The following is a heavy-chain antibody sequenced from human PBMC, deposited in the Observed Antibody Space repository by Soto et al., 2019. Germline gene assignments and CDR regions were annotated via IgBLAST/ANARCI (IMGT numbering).Heavy chain of an antibody. J-gene: IGHJ6*02. V-gene: IGHV3-30*18. CDR2: ISYDGSNK. CDR3: AKDSMVRGVLPGYYYYYGMDV. Sequence: QVQLVESGGGVVQPGRSLRLSCAASGFTFSSYGMHWVRQAPGKGLEWVAVISYDGSNKYYADSVKGRFTISRDNSKKXLXLXXNSRRAEDTAVYYCAKDSMVRGVLPGYYYYYGMDVWGQGTTVTVSS. D-gene: IGHD3-10*01. CDR1: GFTFSSYG.